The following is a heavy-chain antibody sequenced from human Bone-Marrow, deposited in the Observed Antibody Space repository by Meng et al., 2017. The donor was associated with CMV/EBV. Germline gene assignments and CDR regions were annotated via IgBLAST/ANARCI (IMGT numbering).Heavy chain of an antibody. CDR1: GGSFSAYY. J-gene: IGHJ4*02. CDR3: ARLNYKGY. Sequence: SETLSLTCAVYGGSFSAYYWSWIRQSPGKGLEWIGEINHSGNTNYNPSLKSRVSMSVDTSKNQVSLRLSSVTAADTAVYYCARLNYKGYWGPGPLVTGSS. CDR2: INHSGNT. V-gene: IGHV4-34*01. D-gene: IGHD1-7*01.